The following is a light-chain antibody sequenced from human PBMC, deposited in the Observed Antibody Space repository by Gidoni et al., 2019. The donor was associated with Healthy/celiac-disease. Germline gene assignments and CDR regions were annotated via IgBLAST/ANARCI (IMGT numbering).Light chain of an antibody. CDR1: QSISSY. Sequence: DIQMTPSPSSLSASVGDRVTITCRASQSISSYLNWYQQKPGKAPQLLIYAASSLQSGVPSRFSGSGSGTDFTLTISSLQPEDFAAYYCQQSYSTPTFGQXTRLEIK. V-gene: IGKV1-39*01. J-gene: IGKJ5*01. CDR3: QQSYSTPT. CDR2: AAS.